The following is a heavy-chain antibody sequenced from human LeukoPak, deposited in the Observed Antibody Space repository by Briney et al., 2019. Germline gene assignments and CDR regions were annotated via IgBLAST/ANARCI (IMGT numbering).Heavy chain of an antibody. CDR2: IYSGGST. D-gene: IGHD6-13*01. CDR3: ARDREGSSSWDY. CDR1: GFTVSSNY. Sequence: GGSLRLSCAASGFTVSSNYMNWVRQAPGKGLEWVSTIYSGGSTHYADSVKGRFTISRDNSKNTLYLQMNSLRAEDTAVYYYARDREGSSSWDYWGQGTLVAVSS. V-gene: IGHV3-53*01. J-gene: IGHJ4*02.